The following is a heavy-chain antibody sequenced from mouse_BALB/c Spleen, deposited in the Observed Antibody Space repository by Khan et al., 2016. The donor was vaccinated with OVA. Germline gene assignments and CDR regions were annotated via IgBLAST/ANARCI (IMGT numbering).Heavy chain of an antibody. V-gene: IGHV1S81*02. J-gene: IGHJ2*01. CDR2: TNPTNGRT. Sequence: QVQLKQSGAELVKAGASVKMSCKASGYTFTSYWMHWVKQRPGQGLEWFAETNPTNGRTYYNEKFKSKATLTVDKSSSTAYMLLSGPTFEDSAVYYGARIKKIVTTYFDYWGQGTTLTVSS. D-gene: IGHD2-5*01. CDR1: GYTFTSYW. CDR3: ARIKKIVTTYFDY.